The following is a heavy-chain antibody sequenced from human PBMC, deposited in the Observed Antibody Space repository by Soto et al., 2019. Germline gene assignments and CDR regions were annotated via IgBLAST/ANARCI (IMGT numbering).Heavy chain of an antibody. CDR1: DGSFSGYY. CDR2: INHSGSS. CDR3: ARAVGKRITIFRFGFDP. V-gene: IGHV4-34*01. J-gene: IGHJ5*02. D-gene: IGHD3-3*01. Sequence: QVQLQQWGAGLLKPSETLSLTCGVYDGSFSGYYWNWIRQSPGKGLEWIGEINHSGSSNYNPSLKSRVTISVDTSKNQLSLKLTSVTVADTAVYYCARAVGKRITIFRFGFDPWGQGTLVTVSS.